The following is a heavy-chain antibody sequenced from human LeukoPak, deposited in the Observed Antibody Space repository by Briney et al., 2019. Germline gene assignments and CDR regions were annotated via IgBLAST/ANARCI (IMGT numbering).Heavy chain of an antibody. CDR2: IYSDGGT. CDR3: ARDRLFTPYSGYDF. Sequence: PGGSLRLSCAASGFIVSSSYMSWVRQAPGQGLEWVSVIYSDGGTSFAGNTYYADSVKGRFIISRDNSKNTLYLQMNSLRAEDTAVYYCARDRLFTPYSGYDFWGQGTLVTVSS. J-gene: IGHJ4*02. CDR1: GFIVSSSY. D-gene: IGHD5-12*01. V-gene: IGHV3-23*03.